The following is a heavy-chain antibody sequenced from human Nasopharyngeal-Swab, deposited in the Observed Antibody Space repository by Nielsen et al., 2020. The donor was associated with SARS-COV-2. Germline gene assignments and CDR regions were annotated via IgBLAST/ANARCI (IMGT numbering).Heavy chain of an antibody. CDR1: GGSFSGYY. CDR2: INHSGST. CDR3: ARGGSQRFGEFYHWYFDL. D-gene: IGHD3-10*01. J-gene: IGHJ2*01. V-gene: IGHV4-34*01. Sequence: SETLSLTCAVYGGSFSGYYWSWIRQPPGKGLEWIGEINHSGSTNYNPPLKSRVTISVDTSKNQFSLKLSSVTAADTAVYYCARGGSQRFGEFYHWYFDLWGRGTLVTVSS.